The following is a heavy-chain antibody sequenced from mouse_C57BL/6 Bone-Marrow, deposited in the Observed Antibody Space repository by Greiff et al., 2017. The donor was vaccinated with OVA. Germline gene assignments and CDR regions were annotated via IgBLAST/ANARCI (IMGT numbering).Heavy chain of an antibody. V-gene: IGHV1-55*01. CDR1: GYTFTSYW. J-gene: IGHJ4*01. CDR3: ARSYYSEDYYAMDY. D-gene: IGHD2-12*01. CDR2: IYPGSGST. Sequence: VQLQQPGAELVKPGASVKMSCKASGYTFTSYWITWVKQRPGQGLEWIGDIYPGSGSTNYNEKFKSKATLTVDTSSSTAYMQLSSLTSEDSAVYYCARSYYSEDYYAMDYWGQGTSVTVSS.